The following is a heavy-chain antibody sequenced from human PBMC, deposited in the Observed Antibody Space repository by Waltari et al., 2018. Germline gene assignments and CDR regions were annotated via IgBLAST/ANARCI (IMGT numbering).Heavy chain of an antibody. Sequence: QVQLQQWGAGLLKPSETLSLTCAVYGGSFSGYFWSWIRQPPGKGLEWIGEINHSGSTNYNPSLKIRVTISVDTSKNQFSLKLSSVTAADTAVYYCARGEYPDAFDIWGQGTMVTVSS. CDR1: GGSFSGYF. D-gene: IGHD2-2*02. V-gene: IGHV4-34*01. J-gene: IGHJ3*02. CDR3: ARGEYPDAFDI. CDR2: INHSGST.